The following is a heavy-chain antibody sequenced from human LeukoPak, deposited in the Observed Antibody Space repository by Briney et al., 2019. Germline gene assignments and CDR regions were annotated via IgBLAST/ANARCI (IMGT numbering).Heavy chain of an antibody. CDR2: IYTSGST. J-gene: IGHJ4*02. V-gene: IGHV4-39*07. D-gene: IGHD1-1*01. CDR1: GGSISSSSYY. CDR3: ARDWNRYAY. Sequence: SETLSLTCTVSGGSISSSSYYWGWIRQPPGKGLEWIGRIYTSGSTNYNPSLKSRVTISVDTSKNQFSLKLSSVTAADTAVYYCARDWNRYAYWGQGTLVTVSS.